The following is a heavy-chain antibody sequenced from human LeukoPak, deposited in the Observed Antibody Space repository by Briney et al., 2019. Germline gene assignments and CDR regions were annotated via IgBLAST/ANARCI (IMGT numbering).Heavy chain of an antibody. CDR1: GFTFSTYW. V-gene: IGHV3-7*01. Sequence: GGSLRLSCGASGFTFSTYWMNWGRQAPGKGLGWVANIKQDVSEKNNVDSVKGRFTSSRDTAKKSLYLQMKSLRAEDPAVYYCARERGYMDVWGKGTTVTVSS. J-gene: IGHJ6*03. CDR2: IKQDVSEK. CDR3: ARERGYMDV.